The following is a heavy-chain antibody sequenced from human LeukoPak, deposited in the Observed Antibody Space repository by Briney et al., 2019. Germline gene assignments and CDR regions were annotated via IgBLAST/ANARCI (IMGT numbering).Heavy chain of an antibody. V-gene: IGHV1-69*04. CDR3: ARDPPSAKHYYYYYGMDV. CDR2: IIPILGIA. D-gene: IGHD2-2*01. Sequence: SVKVSCKASGGTFSSCAISWVRQAPGQGLEWMGRIIPILGIANYAQKFQGRVTITADKSTSTAYMELSSLRSEDTAVYYCARDPPSAKHYYYYYGMDVWGQGTTVTVSS. J-gene: IGHJ6*02. CDR1: GGTFSSCA.